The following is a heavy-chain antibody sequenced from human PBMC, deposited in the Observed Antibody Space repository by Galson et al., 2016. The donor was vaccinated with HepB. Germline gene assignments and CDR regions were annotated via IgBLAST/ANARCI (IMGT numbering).Heavy chain of an antibody. D-gene: IGHD3-10*01. CDR2: INGDGSSI. CDR3: ARDLRYYVSGTYFYYYDY. J-gene: IGHJ4*02. CDR1: GFTFSSYW. Sequence: SLRLSCAASGFTFSSYWMHWVRQAPGKGLVWVSRINGDGSSIDYADSVKGRFIISRDNAKNTLYLQMNSLRAEDTAVYFCARDLRYYVSGTYFYYYDYWGQGTLVTVSS. V-gene: IGHV3-74*01.